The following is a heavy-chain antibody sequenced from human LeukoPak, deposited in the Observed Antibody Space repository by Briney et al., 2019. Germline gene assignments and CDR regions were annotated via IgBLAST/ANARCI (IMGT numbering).Heavy chain of an antibody. J-gene: IGHJ5*02. D-gene: IGHD3-22*01. CDR1: GGTFTGYY. CDR2: INPNSGGT. CDR3: ARDPIKYYYDSSGYYYESWFDP. V-gene: IGHV1-2*02. Sequence: ASVKVSCKASGGTFTGYYMHWVRQAPGQGLEWMGWINPNSGGTNYAQKFQGRVTMTRDTSISTAYMELSRLRSDDTAVYYCARDPIKYYYDSSGYYYESWFDPWGQGTLVTVSS.